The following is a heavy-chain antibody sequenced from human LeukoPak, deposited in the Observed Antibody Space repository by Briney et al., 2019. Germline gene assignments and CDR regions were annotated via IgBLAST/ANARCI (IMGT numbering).Heavy chain of an antibody. J-gene: IGHJ4*02. CDR3: VGTIASRGSEY. CDR2: LPPDELGI. D-gene: IGHD6-6*01. CDR1: GFTFTNYW. V-gene: IGHV3-74*01. Sequence: QSGGSLRLSCAASGFTFTNYWMHWVRQAPGMGPVWVSRLPPDELGIIYADSVKGRFTVSRDNAKNTVYLQMSNLRVDDTAMYYCVGTIASRGSEYWGQGALVTVSS.